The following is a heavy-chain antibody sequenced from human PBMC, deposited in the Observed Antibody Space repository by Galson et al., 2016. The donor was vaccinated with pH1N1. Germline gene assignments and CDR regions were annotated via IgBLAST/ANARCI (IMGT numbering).Heavy chain of an antibody. Sequence: QSGAEVKKPGASVKVSCKAAGYSVTRYYMHWVRQAPGQGLAWKGLIDPSDGTTTYSEKFQGRISLTRDTSTNPVYIELTTLRPDYSATYFCARRYFLDYWGQGTLVTVSS. CDR3: ARRYFLDY. CDR1: GYSVTRYY. CDR2: IDPSDGTT. V-gene: IGHV1-46*01. J-gene: IGHJ4*02.